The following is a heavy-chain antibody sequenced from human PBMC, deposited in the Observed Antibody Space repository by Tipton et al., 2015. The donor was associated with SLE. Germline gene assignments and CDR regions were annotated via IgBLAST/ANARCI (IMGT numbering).Heavy chain of an antibody. Sequence: LRLSCAASGFTVSSNYMSWVRQAPGKGLEWVSVIYSGGSTYYNPSLKSRVTISVDTSKNQFSLKLSSVTAADTAVYYCAGMSYPREGYFDYWGQGTLVTVSS. V-gene: IGHV4-59*02. CDR1: GFTVSSNY. D-gene: IGHD1-26*01. CDR2: IYSGGST. J-gene: IGHJ4*02. CDR3: AGMSYPREGYFDY.